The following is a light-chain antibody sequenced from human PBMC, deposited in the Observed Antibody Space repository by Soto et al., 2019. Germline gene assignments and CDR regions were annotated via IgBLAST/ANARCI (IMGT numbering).Light chain of an antibody. CDR2: DAS. V-gene: IGKV3-11*01. Sequence: EIVLTHSPATLSLSPGERATLSCRASHSVSSYLALYQQKPGQAPRLLIYDASNRATGIPARFSGSGSGTDFTLTISSLEPEDFAVYHCQQRSNWLITFGQGTRLEIK. CDR1: HSVSSY. CDR3: QQRSNWLIT. J-gene: IGKJ5*01.